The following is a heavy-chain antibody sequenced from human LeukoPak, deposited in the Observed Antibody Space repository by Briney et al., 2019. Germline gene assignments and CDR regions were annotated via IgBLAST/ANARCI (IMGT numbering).Heavy chain of an antibody. Sequence: HSGGSLRLSCAASGFTVSSNYMSWVRQAPGKGLEWVSVIYSGGSTYYADSVKGRFTISRDNSKNTLYLQMNSLRAEDTAVYYCARDVAVAGTEGYFDYWGQGTLVTVSS. D-gene: IGHD6-19*01. J-gene: IGHJ4*02. CDR2: IYSGGST. CDR1: GFTVSSNY. CDR3: ARDVAVAGTEGYFDY. V-gene: IGHV3-53*05.